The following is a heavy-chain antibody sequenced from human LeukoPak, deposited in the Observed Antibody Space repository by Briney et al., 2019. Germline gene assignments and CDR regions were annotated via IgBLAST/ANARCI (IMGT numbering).Heavy chain of an antibody. D-gene: IGHD3-22*01. CDR2: ISAHNGNT. Sequence: ASVKVSCKASGYTFTSYGISWVRQAPGQGLEWMGWISAHNGNTNYAQKLQGRVTMTTDTSTSTAYMELRSLRSDDTAVYYCARAHYLYYYDSSGYYLLGAFDIWGQGTMVTVSS. V-gene: IGHV1-18*01. J-gene: IGHJ3*02. CDR3: ARAHYLYYYDSSGYYLLGAFDI. CDR1: GYTFTSYG.